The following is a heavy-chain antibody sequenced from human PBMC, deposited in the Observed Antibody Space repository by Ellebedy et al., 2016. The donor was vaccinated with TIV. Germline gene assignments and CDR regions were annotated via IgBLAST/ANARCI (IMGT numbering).Heavy chain of an antibody. CDR2: MNPNSGNT. CDR3: TTSTGCRSTSCYMGDY. D-gene: IGHD2-2*01. J-gene: IGHJ4*02. Sequence: ASVKVSXXASGYTFSSFDINWVRQAPGQGLEWMGWMNPNSGNTGYAQKLQGRVTMTRDTSISTAYMELSSLRSEDTAVYYCTTSTGCRSTSCYMGDYWGQGTLVTVSS. V-gene: IGHV1-8*01. CDR1: GYTFSSFD.